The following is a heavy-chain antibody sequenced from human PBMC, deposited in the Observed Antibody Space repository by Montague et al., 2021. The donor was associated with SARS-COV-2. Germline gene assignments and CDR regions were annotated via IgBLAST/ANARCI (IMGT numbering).Heavy chain of an antibody. J-gene: IGHJ6*02. Sequence: TLSLTCSLSGGSISSGGFSWGWIRQPPGKGLVWIGHIFHTGTPHYSPSLKSRVTISIDRSENQFSLNLDSVTAADTAVYYCARGVTYYDILTGYYKGKYYYGMDVWGQGTTVTVSS. CDR3: ARGVTYYDILTGYYKGKYYYGMDV. CDR1: GGSISSGGFS. V-gene: IGHV4-30-2*01. CDR2: IFHTGTP. D-gene: IGHD3-9*01.